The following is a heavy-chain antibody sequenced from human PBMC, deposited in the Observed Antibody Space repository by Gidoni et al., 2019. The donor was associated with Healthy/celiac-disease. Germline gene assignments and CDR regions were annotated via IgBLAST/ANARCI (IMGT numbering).Heavy chain of an antibody. J-gene: IGHJ6*02. CDR1: GFTFSSYE. D-gene: IGHD4-17*01. CDR3: ARTTGAYYYYYGMDV. CDR2: ISSSGSTI. V-gene: IGHV3-48*03. Sequence: EVQLVESGGGLVQPGGSLRLPCAASGFTFSSYEMNLVRQAPGKGLEWVSDISSSGSTIYYADSVKGRFTISRDNAKNSLYLQMNSLRAEDTAVYYCARTTGAYYYYYGMDVWGQGTTVTVSS.